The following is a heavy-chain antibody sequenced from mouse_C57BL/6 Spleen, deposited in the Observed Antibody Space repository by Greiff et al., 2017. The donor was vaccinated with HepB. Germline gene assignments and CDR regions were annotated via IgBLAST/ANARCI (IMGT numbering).Heavy chain of an antibody. CDR2: IYPSDSET. Sequence: QQSCKASGYTFTSYWMDWVKQRPGQGLEWIGNIYPSDSETHYNQKFKDKATLTVDKSSSTAYMQLSSLTSEDSAVYYCVRGFSFDYWGQGTTLTVSS. CDR1: GYTFTSYW. J-gene: IGHJ2*01. CDR3: VRGFSFDY. V-gene: IGHV1-61*01. D-gene: IGHD1-1*02.